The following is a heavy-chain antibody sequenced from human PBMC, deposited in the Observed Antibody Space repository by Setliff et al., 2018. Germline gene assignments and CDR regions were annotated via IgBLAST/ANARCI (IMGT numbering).Heavy chain of an antibody. CDR3: TRARDRSGYWDFDY. Sequence: GGSLRLSCAASGFTFDDYVMDWVRQAPGKGLEWVGRSRNKGNSYSTEYTASVKGRFTISRDDSKNSLYLQMNSLKTEDTAVYYCTRARDRSGYWDFDYWGQGTLVTVSS. CDR2: SRNKGNSYST. D-gene: IGHD3-3*01. V-gene: IGHV3-72*01. CDR1: GFTFDDYV. J-gene: IGHJ4*02.